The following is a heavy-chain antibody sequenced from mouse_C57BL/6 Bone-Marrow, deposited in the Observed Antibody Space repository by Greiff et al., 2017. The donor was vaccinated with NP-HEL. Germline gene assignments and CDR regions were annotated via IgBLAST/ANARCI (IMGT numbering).Heavy chain of an antibody. D-gene: IGHD2-4*01. CDR1: GYTFTGYW. Sequence: QVQLQQSGAELMKPGASVKLSCKASGYTFTGYWLEWVKQRPGHGLEWIGEILPGSGSTNYTEKFKGKATFTADTYSNPAYMQLSSLTTEYSAVYYCARCDSDWYFDVWGTGTTVTVSS. J-gene: IGHJ1*03. V-gene: IGHV1-9*01. CDR2: ILPGSGST. CDR3: ARCDSDWYFDV.